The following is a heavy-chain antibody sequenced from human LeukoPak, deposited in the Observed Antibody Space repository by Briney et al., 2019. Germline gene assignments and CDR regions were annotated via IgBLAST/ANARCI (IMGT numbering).Heavy chain of an antibody. J-gene: IGHJ4*02. Sequence: PSETLSLTCTVSGGSISSSYYYWGWIRQPPGKGLEWIGYIYYSGSTNYNPSLKSRVTISVDTSKNQFSLKLSSVTAADTAVYYCARHGSGPQSKLGSRGAFDYWGQGTLVTVSS. CDR3: ARHGSGPQSKLGSRGAFDY. CDR2: IYYSGST. V-gene: IGHV4-61*05. CDR1: GGSISSSYYY. D-gene: IGHD2-15*01.